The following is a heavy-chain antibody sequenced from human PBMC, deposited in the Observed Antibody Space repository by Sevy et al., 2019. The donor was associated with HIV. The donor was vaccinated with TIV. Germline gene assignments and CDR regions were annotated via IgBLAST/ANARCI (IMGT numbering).Heavy chain of an antibody. CDR2: IRYDGSNK. CDR3: AKADRRGDILTGYTNPYYYGMDV. D-gene: IGHD3-9*01. CDR1: GFTFTSYG. J-gene: IGHJ6*02. Sequence: GGSLRLSCAASGFTFTSYGMHWVRQAPGKGLEWVAFIRYDGSNKYYADSVKGRFTISRDNSKNTLYLQMNSLRAEDTAVYYCAKADRRGDILTGYTNPYYYGMDVWGQWTTVTASS. V-gene: IGHV3-30*02.